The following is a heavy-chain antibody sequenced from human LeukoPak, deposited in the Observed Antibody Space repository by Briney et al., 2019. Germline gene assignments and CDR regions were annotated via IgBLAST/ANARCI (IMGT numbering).Heavy chain of an antibody. CDR2: INSNGDEI. J-gene: IGHJ4*02. V-gene: IGHV3-23*01. CDR3: ANWIGSSSRDY. Sequence: GVSLRLSCAASGFTFSTYAMTWVRQAPGKGLEWVSGINSNGDEIYYADSVRGRFTISRDNSNNALYLQMDSLRAEDTAVYYCANWIGSSSRDYWGQGTLVTVS. CDR1: GFTFSTYA. D-gene: IGHD6-6*01.